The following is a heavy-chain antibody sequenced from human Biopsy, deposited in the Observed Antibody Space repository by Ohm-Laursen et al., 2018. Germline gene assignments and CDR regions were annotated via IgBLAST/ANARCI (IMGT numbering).Heavy chain of an antibody. V-gene: IGHV3-9*01. CDR2: ISGSSNNI. CDR3: TKRRTAVRPFDS. CDR1: GFIFSDYG. Sequence: SLRLSCTASGFIFSDYGMHWVRQAPGKGLEWVSGISGSSNNIIYADSVRGRFTISKDNAKSSLYLEMNSLRSEDTAFYYCTKRRTAVRPFDSWGHGTLVTVSS. J-gene: IGHJ4*01. D-gene: IGHD6-25*01.